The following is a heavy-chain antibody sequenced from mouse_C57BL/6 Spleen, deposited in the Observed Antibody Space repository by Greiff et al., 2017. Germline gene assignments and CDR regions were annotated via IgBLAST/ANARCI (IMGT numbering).Heavy chain of an antibody. CDR3: ASQLTGSFDY. CDR1: GYTFTDYY. Sequence: EVKLQQSGPELVKPGASVKISCKASGYTFTDYYMNWVKQSHGKSLEWIGDINPNNGGTSYNQKFKGKATLTVDKSSSTAYMELRSLTSEDSAVYYCASQLTGSFDYWGQGTTLTVSS. V-gene: IGHV1-26*01. CDR2: INPNNGGT. D-gene: IGHD4-1*01. J-gene: IGHJ2*01.